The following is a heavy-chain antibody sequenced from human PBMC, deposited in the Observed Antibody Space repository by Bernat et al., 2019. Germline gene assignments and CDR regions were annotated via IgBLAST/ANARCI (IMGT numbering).Heavy chain of an antibody. D-gene: IGHD3-22*01. CDR2: IYHSGST. J-gene: IGHJ4*02. V-gene: IGHV4-4*02. Sequence: QVQLQESGPGLVKPSGTLSLTCAVSGGSISSSNWWSWVRQPPGKGVEWIGEIYHSGSTNSNPSLKSRVTRSVDTSKNQFSLKLSSVTAADTAVYYCARDDYYDSSGYKPLDYWGQGTLVTVSS. CDR1: GGSISSSNW. CDR3: ARDDYYDSSGYKPLDY.